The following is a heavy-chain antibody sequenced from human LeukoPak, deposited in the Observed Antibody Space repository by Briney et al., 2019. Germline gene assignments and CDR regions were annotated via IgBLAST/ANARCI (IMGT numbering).Heavy chain of an antibody. CDR2: ISGSGGST. Sequence: PGGSLRLSCAASGFTFSSYAMSWVRQAPGKGLEWVSAISGSGGSTYYADSVKGRFTISRDNSKNTLYLQMNSLRAEDTAVYYCAKEGLAGTTEGYDYFDYWGQGTLVTVSS. CDR3: AKEGLAGTTEGYDYFDY. CDR1: GFTFSSYA. J-gene: IGHJ4*02. V-gene: IGHV3-23*01. D-gene: IGHD1-20*01.